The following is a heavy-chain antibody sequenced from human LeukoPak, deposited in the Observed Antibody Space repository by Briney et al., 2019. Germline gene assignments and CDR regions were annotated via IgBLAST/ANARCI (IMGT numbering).Heavy chain of an antibody. V-gene: IGHV3-21*01. CDR1: AFTFGSYS. Sequence: GGSLRLSCAASAFTFGSYSMNWVRQAPGKGLEWVSYISSSSSYIYYADSVKGRFTISRDNAKNSLYLQMNSLRDEDTAVYYCASFGSGSNLDAFDIWGQGTMVTVST. CDR2: ISSSSSYI. CDR3: ASFGSGSNLDAFDI. J-gene: IGHJ3*02. D-gene: IGHD3-10*01.